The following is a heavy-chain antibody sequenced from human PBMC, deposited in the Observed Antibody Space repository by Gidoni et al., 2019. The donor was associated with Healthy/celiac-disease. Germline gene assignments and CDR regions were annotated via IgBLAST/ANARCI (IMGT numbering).Heavy chain of an antibody. CDR2: IDWDDDK. CDR1: GFSLSTSGMC. V-gene: IGHV2-70*01. J-gene: IGHJ4*02. D-gene: IGHD3-22*01. Sequence: QVTLRESGPALVKPTQTLTLTCTFSGFSLSTSGMCGSWIRQPPGKALEWLALIDWDDDKYYSTSLKTRLTISKDTSKNQVVLTMTNMEPVDTATYYCARALVDYNDSSGSSARYDYWGQGTMVTVSS. CDR3: ARALVDYNDSSGSSARYDY.